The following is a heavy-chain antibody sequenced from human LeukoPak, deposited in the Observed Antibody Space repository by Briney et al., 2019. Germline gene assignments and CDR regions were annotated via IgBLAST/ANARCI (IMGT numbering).Heavy chain of an antibody. Sequence: GASVKVSCKASGYTFTSYGISWVRQAPGQGLEWMGWINPNSGGTNYAQKFQGRVTMTRDTSISTAYMELSRLRSDDTAVYYCARGPLTRYFDWLLSPDAFDIWGQGTMVTVSS. V-gene: IGHV1-2*02. J-gene: IGHJ3*02. CDR1: GYTFTSYG. CDR2: INPNSGGT. D-gene: IGHD3-9*01. CDR3: ARGPLTRYFDWLLSPDAFDI.